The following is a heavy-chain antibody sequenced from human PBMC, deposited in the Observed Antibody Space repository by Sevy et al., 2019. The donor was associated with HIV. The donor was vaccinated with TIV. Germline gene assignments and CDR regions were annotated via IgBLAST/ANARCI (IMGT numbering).Heavy chain of an antibody. D-gene: IGHD6-13*01. CDR1: GFSLTTSD. CDR2: IKQDGSVK. V-gene: IGHV3-7*01. CDR3: VRAIAADGSF. J-gene: IGHJ4*02. Sequence: GGSLRLSCAASGFSLTTSDMHWVRQAPGKGLEWVANIKQDGSVKYYVNSVKGRFTISRDNARNLLYLQMNSLRVEDTALYYCVRAIAADGSFWGQGTLVTVSS.